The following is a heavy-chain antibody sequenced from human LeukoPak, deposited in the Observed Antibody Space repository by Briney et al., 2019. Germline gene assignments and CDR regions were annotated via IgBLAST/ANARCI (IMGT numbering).Heavy chain of an antibody. Sequence: SETLSLTCTVSGGSISSYYWSWIRQPPGKGLEWIGYIYNSGSTNYNPSLKSRVTISVDTSKNQFSLKLSSVTAADTAVYYCARVRSIVVVPAAIWFDPWGQGTLVTVSS. CDR2: IYNSGST. CDR3: ARVRSIVVVPAAIWFDP. J-gene: IGHJ5*02. D-gene: IGHD2-2*02. CDR1: GGSISSYY. V-gene: IGHV4-59*12.